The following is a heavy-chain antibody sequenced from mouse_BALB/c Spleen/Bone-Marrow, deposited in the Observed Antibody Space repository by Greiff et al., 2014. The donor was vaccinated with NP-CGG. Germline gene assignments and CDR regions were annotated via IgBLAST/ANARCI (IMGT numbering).Heavy chain of an antibody. D-gene: IGHD1-1*01. J-gene: IGHJ2*01. CDR1: GYSFTGYT. V-gene: IGHV1-18*01. CDR2: INPYNGGT. CDR3: ARLDYYGSSSYFDY. Sequence: EVKLEESGPELVKPGASMKISCKASGYSFTGYTMNWVKQSHGKNLEWIGLINPYNGGTSYNQKFKGKATLTVDKSSSTAYMELLSLTSEDSAVYYCARLDYYGSSSYFDYWGQGTTLTVSS.